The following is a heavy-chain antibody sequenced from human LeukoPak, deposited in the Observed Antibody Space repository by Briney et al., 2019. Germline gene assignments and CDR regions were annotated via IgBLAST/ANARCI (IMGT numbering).Heavy chain of an antibody. CDR3: ARAEYVVVPAAIGY. CDR1: GYTLTGYY. J-gene: IGHJ4*02. Sequence: ASVEVSCKASGYTLTGYYMHWVRQAPGQGLEWMGWINPNSGGTNYAQKFQGRVTMTRDTSISTAYMELSRLRSDDTAVYYCARAEYVVVPAAIGYWGQGTLVTVSS. V-gene: IGHV1-2*02. D-gene: IGHD2-2*01. CDR2: INPNSGGT.